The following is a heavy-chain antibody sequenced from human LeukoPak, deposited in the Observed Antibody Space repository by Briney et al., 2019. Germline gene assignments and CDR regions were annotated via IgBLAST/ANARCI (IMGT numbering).Heavy chain of an antibody. CDR1: GFTFDDYA. Sequence: GGSLRLSCAASGFTFDDYAMHWVRQAPGKGLEWVSGISWNSGSIGYADSVKGRFTISRDNAKNSLYLQMNSLRAEDTALYYCASSVYYYYGMDVWGQGTTVTVSS. CDR2: ISWNSGSI. V-gene: IGHV3-9*01. CDR3: ASSVYYYYGMDV. J-gene: IGHJ6*02. D-gene: IGHD3-10*01.